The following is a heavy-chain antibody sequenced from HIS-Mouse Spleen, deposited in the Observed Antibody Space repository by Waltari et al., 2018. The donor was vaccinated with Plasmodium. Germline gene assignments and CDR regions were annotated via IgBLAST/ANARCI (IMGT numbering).Heavy chain of an antibody. D-gene: IGHD5-18*01. CDR1: GGSIRSHY. CDR3: ARLRYSYGYFDY. V-gene: IGHV4-59*08. J-gene: IGHJ4*02. CDR2: IYYSGST. Sequence: QVQLQESGPGLVKPSETLSLTCTVSGGSIRSHYWRWIRQPPGKGLEWIGYIYYSGSTNYNPSRKSRVTISVDTSKNQFSLKLSSVTAADTAVYYCARLRYSYGYFDYWGQGTLVTVSS.